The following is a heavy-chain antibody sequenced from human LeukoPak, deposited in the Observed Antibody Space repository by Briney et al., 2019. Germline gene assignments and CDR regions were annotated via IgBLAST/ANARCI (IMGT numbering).Heavy chain of an antibody. D-gene: IGHD5-24*01. CDR2: IYSSGRYI. V-gene: IGHV3-21*01. J-gene: IGHJ4*02. Sequence: PGGSLRLSCAASGFTFGSYSMAWVRQAPTKGLEWVSSIYSSGRYIYYADSVKGRFTIPRDNAKNSLYLQMNSLRAEDTAVYYCARGGGSRDGLTTSFDYWGQGTVVTVSS. CDR3: ARGGGSRDGLTTSFDY. CDR1: GFTFGSYS.